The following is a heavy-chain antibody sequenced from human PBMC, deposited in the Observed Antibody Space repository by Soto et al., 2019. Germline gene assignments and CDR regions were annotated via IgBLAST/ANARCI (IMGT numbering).Heavy chain of an antibody. CDR1: GGPIKTGDYY. J-gene: IGHJ4*02. Sequence: PSETLSLTCYVSGGPIKTGDYYWNWIRQPPGKGLEWIGYVFYSGDTNHSPSLKSRAAISMDTSKKKLSLSLTSVTDAETAVYYCARAGFSYGQLLFWGQGIRVTVSS. V-gene: IGHV4-30-4*01. D-gene: IGHD3-10*01. CDR3: ARAGFSYGQLLF. CDR2: VFYSGDT.